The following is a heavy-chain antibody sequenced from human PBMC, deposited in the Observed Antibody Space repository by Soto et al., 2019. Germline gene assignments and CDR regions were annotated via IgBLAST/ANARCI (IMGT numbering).Heavy chain of an antibody. CDR3: ARIGPGIAAADNWVDP. CDR2: IIPILGIA. CDR1: GGTFSSYT. D-gene: IGHD6-13*01. Sequence: QVQLVQSGAEVKKPGSSVKVSCKASGGTFSSYTISWVRQAPGQGLEWMGRIIPILGIANYAQKFQGRVTITEDKSTSTAYMELSRLRSEDTAVYDCARIGPGIAAADNWVDPWGQGTLVTVSS. V-gene: IGHV1-69*02. J-gene: IGHJ5*02.